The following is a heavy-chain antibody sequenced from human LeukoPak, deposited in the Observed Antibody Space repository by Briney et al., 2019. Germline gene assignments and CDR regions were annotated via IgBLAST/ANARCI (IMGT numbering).Heavy chain of an antibody. CDR3: ARVRSSVYRSSLSALDI. J-gene: IGHJ3*02. D-gene: IGHD6-6*01. Sequence: GRSLRLSCAASGFTFSSYALVWVRQAPGKGLEWVAVVSYDGSNKYYADSVKGRFTISRDNSKNTLYLQMNSLRAEDTAVYYCARVRSSVYRSSLSALDIWGQGTMVTVSS. V-gene: IGHV3-30-3*01. CDR2: VSYDGSNK. CDR1: GFTFSSYA.